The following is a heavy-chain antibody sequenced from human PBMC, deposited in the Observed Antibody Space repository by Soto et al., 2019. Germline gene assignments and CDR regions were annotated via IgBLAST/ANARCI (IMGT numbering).Heavy chain of an antibody. CDR2: IIPILGTT. D-gene: IGHD6-13*01. V-gene: IGHV1-69*06. CDR1: GGTFSNYA. Sequence: QVHLVQAGAEVKKPGSSVTVACKASGGTFSNYAISWVRQAPGQRLEWMGGIIPILGTTNYAQKFQGRVTITAYKHTTTAYMDLTGLRSEVTAVYYCARGDSSRWYHYFDSWGQGTLVTVSS. CDR3: ARGDSSRWYHYFDS. J-gene: IGHJ4*02.